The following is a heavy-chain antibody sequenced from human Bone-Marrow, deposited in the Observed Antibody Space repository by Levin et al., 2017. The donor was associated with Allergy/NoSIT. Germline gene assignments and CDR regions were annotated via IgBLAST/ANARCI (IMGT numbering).Heavy chain of an antibody. CDR2: IYPGDSDT. D-gene: IGHD4-17*01. CDR1: GYSFTSYW. CDR3: ARAEGDYDTGYYYYGMDV. Sequence: GESLKISCKGSGYSFTSYWIGWVRQMPGKGLEWMGIIYPGDSDTRYSPSFQGQVTISADKSISTAYLQWSSLKASDTAMYYCARAEGDYDTGYYYYGMDVWGQGTTVTVSS. V-gene: IGHV5-51*01. J-gene: IGHJ6*02.